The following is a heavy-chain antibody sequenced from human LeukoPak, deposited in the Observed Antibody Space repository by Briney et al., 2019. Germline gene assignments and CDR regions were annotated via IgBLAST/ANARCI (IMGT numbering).Heavy chain of an antibody. D-gene: IGHD3-9*01. J-gene: IGHJ5*02. V-gene: IGHV1-2*02. Sequence: VASVKVSCKASGYTFADYYIHWVRQAPAQGLEWMGWIYPKSGGTNSAQKFQGRVTMTRDTSISTAYMELSRLKFDDTAVYYCARVSTSGYRDWLDPWGQGTLVTVSS. CDR1: GYTFADYY. CDR3: ARVSTSGYRDWLDP. CDR2: IYPKSGGT.